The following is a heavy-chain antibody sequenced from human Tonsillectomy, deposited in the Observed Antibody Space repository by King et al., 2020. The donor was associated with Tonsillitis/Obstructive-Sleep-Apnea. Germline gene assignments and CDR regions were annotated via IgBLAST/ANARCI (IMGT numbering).Heavy chain of an antibody. CDR1: GFTFSSYA. D-gene: IGHD6-6*01. CDR3: ARGAFIAARTTWFDP. Sequence: VQLVESGGGVVQPGRSLRLSCAASGFTFSSYAMHWVRQAPGKGLEWVAVISYDGSDKYYADSVKGRFTISRDNSKNTLYLQMNSLRAEDTAVYYCARGAFIAARTTWFDPWGQGTLVTVSS. CDR2: ISYDGSDK. V-gene: IGHV3-30*04. J-gene: IGHJ5*02.